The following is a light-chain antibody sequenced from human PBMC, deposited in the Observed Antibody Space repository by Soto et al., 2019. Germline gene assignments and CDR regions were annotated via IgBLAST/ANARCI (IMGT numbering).Light chain of an antibody. CDR1: QSISSK. V-gene: IGKV3-15*01. J-gene: IGKJ1*01. Sequence: EIVMTQSPATLSVSPGETATLSCRASQSISSKVAWYQQKPGQAPRLLIYGASTRATGIPVRFSGSGSGTEFTLTITSLQSEDFAVYYCQEYSIWRTFGQGTKVDIK. CDR3: QEYSIWRT. CDR2: GAS.